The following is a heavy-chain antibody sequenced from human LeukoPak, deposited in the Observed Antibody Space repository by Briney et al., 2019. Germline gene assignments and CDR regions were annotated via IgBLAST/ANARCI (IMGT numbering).Heavy chain of an antibody. Sequence: GESLKISCKGSGYRFASYWIGWVRQMPGKGLEWMGIIYPGDSDTRYSPSFQGQVTFSADKSISTAYLQWSGLKASDTAMYYCARHGSLTGGSKDDYWGQGTLVTVSS. J-gene: IGHJ4*02. CDR2: IYPGDSDT. D-gene: IGHD1-20*01. V-gene: IGHV5-51*01. CDR1: GYRFASYW. CDR3: ARHGSLTGGSKDDY.